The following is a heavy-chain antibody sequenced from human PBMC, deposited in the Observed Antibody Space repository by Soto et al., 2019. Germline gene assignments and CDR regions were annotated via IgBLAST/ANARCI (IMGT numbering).Heavy chain of an antibody. CDR1: GGSFSGYY. D-gene: IGHD4-17*01. CDR3: ARGRYGDPFDY. J-gene: IGHJ4*02. CDR2: INHSGST. V-gene: IGHV4-34*01. Sequence: QVQLQQWGAGLLKPSETLSLTCAVYGGSFSGYYWSWSRQPPGKGLEWIGEINHSGSTNYNPSLKSRVTISVDTSKNQFSLKLSSVTAADTAVYYCARGRYGDPFDYWGQGTLVTVSS.